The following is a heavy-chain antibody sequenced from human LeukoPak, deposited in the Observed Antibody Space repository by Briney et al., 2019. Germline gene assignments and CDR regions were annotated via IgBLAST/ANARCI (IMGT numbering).Heavy chain of an antibody. V-gene: IGHV3-30-3*01. J-gene: IGHJ4*02. CDR2: ISYDGSNK. CDR3: ASTHDFWSGVTMSLDY. CDR1: GFTFSSYA. D-gene: IGHD3-3*01. Sequence: QPGRSLRLSCAASGFTFSSYAMHWVRQAPGKGLEWVAVISYDGSNKYYADSVKGRFTISRDNSKNTLYLQMNSLRAEDTAVYYCASTHDFWSGVTMSLDYWGQGTLVTVSS.